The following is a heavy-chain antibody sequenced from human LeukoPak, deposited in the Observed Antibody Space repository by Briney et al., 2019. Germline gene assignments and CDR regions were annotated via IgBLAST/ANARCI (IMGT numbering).Heavy chain of an antibody. CDR3: AGSSGYQTTGFDY. V-gene: IGHV4-34*01. D-gene: IGHD3-22*01. CDR1: GGSFSGYY. J-gene: IGHJ4*02. CDR2: INHSGST. Sequence: SETLSLTCAVYGGSFSGYYWSWIRQPPGKGLEWIGEINHSGSTNYNPSLKSRVTISVDTSKNQFSLKLSSVTAADTAVYYCAGSSGYQTTGFDYWGQGTLVTVSS.